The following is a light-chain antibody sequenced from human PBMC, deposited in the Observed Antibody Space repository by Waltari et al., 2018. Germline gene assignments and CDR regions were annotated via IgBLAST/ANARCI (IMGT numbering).Light chain of an antibody. Sequence: EIVLTQPPGTLSLSPGERATLSCTANQSVSSSYLAWYQQKPGQAPRLLIYGASSRATGIPDRFSGSGSGTDFTLTISRLEPEDFAVYYCQQYGSSPPFTFGPGTKVDIK. CDR2: GAS. V-gene: IGKV3-20*01. J-gene: IGKJ3*01. CDR1: QSVSSSY. CDR3: QQYGSSPPFT.